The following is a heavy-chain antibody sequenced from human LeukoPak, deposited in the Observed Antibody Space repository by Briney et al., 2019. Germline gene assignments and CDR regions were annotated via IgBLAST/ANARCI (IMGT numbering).Heavy chain of an antibody. J-gene: IGHJ4*02. CDR1: GFTFSSYW. CDR3: ASILSCSGGSCNDY. Sequence: PGGSLRLSCAASGFTFSSYWMHWVRQARGKGLVWVSRINSDGSSTSYADSVKGRFTISRDNAKNTLYLQMNSLRAEDTAVYYCASILSCSGGSCNDYWGQGTLVTVSS. CDR2: INSDGSST. D-gene: IGHD2-15*01. V-gene: IGHV3-74*01.